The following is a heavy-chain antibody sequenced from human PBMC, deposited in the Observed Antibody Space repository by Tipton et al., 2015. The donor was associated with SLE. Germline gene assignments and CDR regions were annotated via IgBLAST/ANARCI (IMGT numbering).Heavy chain of an antibody. Sequence: TLSLTCAVYGGSFSGYYWSWIRQPPGKGLEWIGEINHSGSTNYNPSLKSRVTISVDTSKNQFSLKLSSVTAADTAVYYCARLLVAGGTWYFDLWGRGTLVTVSS. D-gene: IGHD3-16*01. CDR1: GGSFSGYY. J-gene: IGHJ2*01. CDR2: INHSGST. CDR3: ARLLVAGGTWYFDL. V-gene: IGHV4-34*01.